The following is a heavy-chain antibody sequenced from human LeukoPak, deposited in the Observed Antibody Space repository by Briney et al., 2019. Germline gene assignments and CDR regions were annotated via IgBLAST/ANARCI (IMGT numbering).Heavy chain of an antibody. J-gene: IGHJ4*02. CDR1: GFTVSSNY. D-gene: IGHD6-13*01. CDR3: ARVGYTGTWYSSPPFDY. Sequence: GGSLRLSCAVSGFTVSSNYMSWVRQAPGKGLEWVSIIYSSGSTYYADSVKGRFTISRDNSKNTLYLQMNSLRAEDTAVHYCARVGYTGTWYSSPPFDYWGQGTLVTVSS. CDR2: IYSSGST. V-gene: IGHV3-66*01.